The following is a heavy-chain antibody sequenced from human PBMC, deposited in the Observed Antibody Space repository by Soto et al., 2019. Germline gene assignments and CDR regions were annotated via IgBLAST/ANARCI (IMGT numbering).Heavy chain of an antibody. CDR3: ARDVPGVNDFWSGYYGLYGMDV. D-gene: IGHD3-3*01. CDR1: GGSVNGYY. CDR2: INHTGGT. V-gene: IGHV4-34*01. Sequence: KSSETLSLTCAVYGGSVNGYYWNWIRQPPGKGLEWIGEINHTGGTHYNPSLKSRVTISVDTSKNQFSLKLSSVTAADTAVYYCARDVPGVNDFWSGYYGLYGMDVCGQGTTVTVS. J-gene: IGHJ6*02.